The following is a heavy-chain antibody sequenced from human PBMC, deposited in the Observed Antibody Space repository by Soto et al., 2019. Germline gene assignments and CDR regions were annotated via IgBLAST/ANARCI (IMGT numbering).Heavy chain of an antibody. CDR1: AFTFSGYA. D-gene: IGHD3-22*01. Sequence: GGSLRLSCVASAFTFSGYAMHWVRQAPGKGLEWVAVIPYDGSNKYYADSVKGRFTISRDNSKNTLYLQMNSLRAEDTAVYYCARALNYYDSSGYLDAFDYWGQGTLVTVSS. J-gene: IGHJ4*02. CDR3: ARALNYYDSSGYLDAFDY. V-gene: IGHV3-30-3*01. CDR2: IPYDGSNK.